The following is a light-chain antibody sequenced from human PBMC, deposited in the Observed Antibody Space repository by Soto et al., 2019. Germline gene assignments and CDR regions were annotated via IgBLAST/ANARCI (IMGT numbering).Light chain of an antibody. J-gene: IGKJ4*01. V-gene: IGKV3-20*01. CDR2: ATS. CDR1: QSVSSSY. CDR3: PQLGQQCNNSPPT. Sequence: EIVLTQSPGTLSLSPGERATLSCRASQSVSSSYLAWYQQKPGQAPRLLIYATSRRATGIPDRFGGSGSGTVFTLTISGLELEDFAVYYCPQLGQQCNNSPPTFGGGTRVEIK.